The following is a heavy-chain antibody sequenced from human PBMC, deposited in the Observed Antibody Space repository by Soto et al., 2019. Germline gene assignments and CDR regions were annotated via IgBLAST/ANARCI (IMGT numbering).Heavy chain of an antibody. CDR3: ARDYGDYVDAFDI. J-gene: IGHJ3*02. V-gene: IGHV1-18*01. Sequence: ASVKVSCKASGYTFTSYGISWVRQAPGQGLEWMGWISAYNGNTNYAQKLQGRVTMTTDSSTSTAYMVLRSLRSDDTVVYYCARDYGDYVDAFDIWGQGTMVTVSS. D-gene: IGHD4-17*01. CDR1: GYTFTSYG. CDR2: ISAYNGNT.